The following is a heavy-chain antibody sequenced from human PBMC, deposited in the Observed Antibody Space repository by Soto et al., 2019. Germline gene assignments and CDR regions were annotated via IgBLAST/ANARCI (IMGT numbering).Heavy chain of an antibody. CDR1: RYTFTYRY. V-gene: IGHV1-45*02. J-gene: IGHJ6*02. CDR3: ASDSSGWYVKGRDYYGMDV. D-gene: IGHD6-19*01. Sequence: QMQLVQSGAEVKKTGSSVKVSCKASRYTFTYRYLHWVRQAPGQALEWMGWITPFNGNTNYAQKFQDRVTITRDRSMSTAYMELSSLRSEDIAMYYCASDSSGWYVKGRDYYGMDVWGQGTTVTVSS. CDR2: ITPFNGNT.